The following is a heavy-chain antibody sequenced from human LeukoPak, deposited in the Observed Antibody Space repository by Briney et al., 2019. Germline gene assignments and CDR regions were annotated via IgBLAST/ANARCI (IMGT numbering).Heavy chain of an antibody. Sequence: ASVKVSCKASGYTFTGYYMHWVRQAPGQGLEWMGWINPNSGGTNYAQKFQGRVTMTRDTSISTAYMELSRLRSDDTAVYYCARRIQLWYTVDYWGQGTLVTVSS. J-gene: IGHJ4*02. CDR2: INPNSGGT. CDR3: ARRIQLWYTVDY. CDR1: GYTFTGYY. D-gene: IGHD5-18*01. V-gene: IGHV1-2*02.